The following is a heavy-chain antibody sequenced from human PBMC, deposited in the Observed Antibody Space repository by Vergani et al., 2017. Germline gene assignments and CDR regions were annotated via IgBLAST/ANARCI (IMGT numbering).Heavy chain of an antibody. D-gene: IGHD2-21*01. J-gene: IGHJ3*01. CDR2: INNNGGST. CDR1: GFTFTSYA. CDR3: SKVCGNTCCPYWGGAFDV. Sequence: QLLESGGGLIQPGGSLRLSCAASGFTFTSYAMTWVRQAPGKGLEWVSGINNNGGSTYYADSVKGRYTISRVNSKNTLYLQMTDLRAEDTATYYCSKVCGNTCCPYWGGAFDVWGHGTMVNVSS. V-gene: IGHV3-23*01.